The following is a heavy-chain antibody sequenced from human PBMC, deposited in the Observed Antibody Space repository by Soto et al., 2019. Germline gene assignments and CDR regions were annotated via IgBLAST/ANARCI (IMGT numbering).Heavy chain of an antibody. CDR1: GYTLAEVS. J-gene: IGHJ5*02. Sequence: ASVKVSCKVSGYTLAEVSIHWVRQAPGKGLEWMGGFDPEHDETIFAQTFQGRVTMTEDSSADTAHMELNSLRSEDTAVYYCAAAASCHGAKCYSGHNCFDPWGQGTLVTVSS. CDR2: FDPEHDET. V-gene: IGHV1-24*01. D-gene: IGHD2-15*01. CDR3: AAAASCHGAKCYSGHNCFDP.